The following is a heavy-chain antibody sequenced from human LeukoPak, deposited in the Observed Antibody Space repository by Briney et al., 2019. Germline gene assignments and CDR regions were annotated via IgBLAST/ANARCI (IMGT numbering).Heavy chain of an antibody. CDR3: AKGGKYSGSGSPDY. CDR1: GFTFSTYA. Sequence: GGSLRLSCAASGFTFSTYAMSWVRQAPGQGLEWVSGISGSSGNTYYADTVKGRFTISRDNSYNTLYLQMNSLRAEDTAVYYCAKGGKYSGSGSPDYWGQGTLVTVSS. CDR2: ISGSSGNT. V-gene: IGHV3-23*01. D-gene: IGHD6-6*01. J-gene: IGHJ4*02.